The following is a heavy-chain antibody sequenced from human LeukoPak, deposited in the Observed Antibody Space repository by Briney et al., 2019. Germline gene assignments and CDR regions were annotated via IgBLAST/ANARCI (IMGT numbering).Heavy chain of an antibody. Sequence: GGSLRLSRAASGFTFSSYSMNWVRQAPGKGLEWVSSISSSSSYIYYADSVKGRFTISRDNAKNSLYLQMNSLRAEDTAVYYCARLGIEIFDYWGQGTLVTVSS. CDR2: ISSSSSYI. J-gene: IGHJ4*02. CDR3: ARLGIEIFDY. D-gene: IGHD6-13*01. V-gene: IGHV3-21*01. CDR1: GFTFSSYS.